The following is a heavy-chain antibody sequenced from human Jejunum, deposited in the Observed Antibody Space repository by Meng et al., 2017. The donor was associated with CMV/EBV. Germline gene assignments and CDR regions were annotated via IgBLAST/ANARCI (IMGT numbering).Heavy chain of an antibody. Sequence: GDSIRTYYWSWIRQTPGKGLEWIGFISYNEITNYNPSFKSRITMSVDTSKSQISLNLNSATAADTAVYYCARVKAPYFAIDAFDIWGQGTVVTVSS. CDR2: ISYNEIT. V-gene: IGHV4-59*01. CDR1: GDSIRTYY. D-gene: IGHD3-10*01. CDR3: ARVKAPYFAIDAFDI. J-gene: IGHJ3*02.